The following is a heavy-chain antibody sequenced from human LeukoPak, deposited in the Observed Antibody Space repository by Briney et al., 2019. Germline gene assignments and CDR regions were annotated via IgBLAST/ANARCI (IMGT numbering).Heavy chain of an antibody. CDR1: GGSISSYY. CDR2: IYYSGST. Sequence: SETLSLTCTVSGGSISSYYWSWIRQPPGKGLEWIGYIYYSGSTNYNPSLKSRVTISVDTSKNQSSLKLSSVTAADTAVYYCAIIAVAGTLLDYWGQGSLVTVSS. CDR3: AIIAVAGTLLDY. V-gene: IGHV4-59*01. J-gene: IGHJ4*02. D-gene: IGHD6-19*01.